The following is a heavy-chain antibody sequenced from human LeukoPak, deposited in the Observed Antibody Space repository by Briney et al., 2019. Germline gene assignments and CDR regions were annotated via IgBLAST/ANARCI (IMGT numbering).Heavy chain of an antibody. Sequence: SETLSLTCAVSGGSISSGGYSWSWIRQPPGKGLEWIGYIYHSDSTSYNPSLKSRVVMSVDRSKNQFSLRLSSVTAADTAVYYCARAVNYGSGSFGFDYWGQGTLVTVSS. J-gene: IGHJ4*02. CDR2: IYHSDST. V-gene: IGHV4-30-2*01. D-gene: IGHD3-10*01. CDR1: GGSISSGGYS. CDR3: ARAVNYGSGSFGFDY.